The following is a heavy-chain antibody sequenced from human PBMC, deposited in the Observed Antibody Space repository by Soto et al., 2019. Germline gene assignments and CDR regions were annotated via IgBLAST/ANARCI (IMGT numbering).Heavy chain of an antibody. CDR2: ISVYSYNT. J-gene: IGHJ4*02. V-gene: IGHV1-18*01. Sequence: QVQLVQSGAEVKKPGASVKVSCKTSGYTFSNYGIAWVRQAPGQGLEWMGWISVYSYNTNYAQKLQGRVTMTRDISTSTAYMELRSLISDDTAVYYCARGGCYYGSGTYPFDYWGQGTLVTVSS. CDR3: ARGGCYYGSGTYPFDY. CDR1: GYTFSNYG. D-gene: IGHD3-10*01.